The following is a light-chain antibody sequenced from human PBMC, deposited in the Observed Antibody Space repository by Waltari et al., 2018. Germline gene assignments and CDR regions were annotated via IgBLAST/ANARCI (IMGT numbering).Light chain of an antibody. J-gene: IGKJ3*01. V-gene: IGKV1-5*03. CDR2: MAS. CDR1: QSISMC. Sequence: DIQMTQSPSTVSASVEDRVTITCRASQSISMCLAWYQQKPGKAPKILIHMASSLQSGVPSRFSGSGSGTEFTLNITSLQPDDLATYYCQRYNSFSALFTFGPGTQVDIK. CDR3: QRYNSFSALFT.